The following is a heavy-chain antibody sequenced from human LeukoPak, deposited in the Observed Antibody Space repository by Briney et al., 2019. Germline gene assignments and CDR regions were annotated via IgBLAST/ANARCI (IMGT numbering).Heavy chain of an antibody. CDR3: AKEIGYYGSGSLDY. J-gene: IGHJ4*02. CDR1: GFTFDDYA. V-gene: IGHV3-9*01. Sequence: PGGSLRLSCAASGFTFDDYAMHWVRQAPGKGLEWVSGINWNSGSIGYADSVKGRFTISGDNAKNSLYLQMNSLRAEDTALYYCAKEIGYYGSGSLDYWGQGILVTVSS. CDR2: INWNSGSI. D-gene: IGHD3-10*01.